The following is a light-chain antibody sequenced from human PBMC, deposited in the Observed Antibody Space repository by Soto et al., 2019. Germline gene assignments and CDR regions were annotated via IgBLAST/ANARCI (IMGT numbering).Light chain of an antibody. CDR3: QQSFRTPYT. CDR1: QTINKN. J-gene: IGKJ2*01. V-gene: IGKV1-39*01. CDR2: SAS. Sequence: DIQMTQSPSSLSASVGDRVTITCRASQTINKNLNWYQQKPGPAPNLLIYSASDFQSGVPSRFSGSGSGTEFTLTINGLQPEDFATYYCQQSFRTPYTFGQGTDLAI.